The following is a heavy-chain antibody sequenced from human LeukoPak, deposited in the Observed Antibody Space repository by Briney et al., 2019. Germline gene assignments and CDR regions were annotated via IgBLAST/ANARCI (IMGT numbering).Heavy chain of an antibody. Sequence: ASVKVSCKASGYTFTGCYMHWVRQAPGQGLEWMGWINPNSGGTNYAQKFQGRVTMTRDTSISTAYMELSRLRSDDTAVYYCARDTNYGGNSELDYWGQGTLVTVSS. V-gene: IGHV1-2*02. CDR3: ARDTNYGGNSELDY. D-gene: IGHD4-23*01. CDR1: GYTFTGCY. J-gene: IGHJ4*02. CDR2: INPNSGGT.